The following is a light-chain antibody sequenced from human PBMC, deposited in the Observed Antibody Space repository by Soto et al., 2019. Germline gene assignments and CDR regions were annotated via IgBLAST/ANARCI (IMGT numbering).Light chain of an antibody. CDR1: QGISNE. Sequence: QSTQSPSSLSPSVGDRVTITCLASQGISNELGWYQQRPGKAPKVLIYGASNLQSGVPSRFSGSASGTDFTLTISSLQPEDFATYYCLQDYTYPWTFGQGTKVDIK. CDR3: LQDYTYPWT. J-gene: IGKJ1*01. V-gene: IGKV1-6*01. CDR2: GAS.